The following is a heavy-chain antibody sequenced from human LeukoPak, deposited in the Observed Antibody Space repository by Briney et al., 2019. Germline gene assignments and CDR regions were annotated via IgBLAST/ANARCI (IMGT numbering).Heavy chain of an antibody. Sequence: PGGSLRLSFAASGFTFSSYAMSWVRQAPGKGLEWVSAISGSGGSTYYADSVKGRFTISRDNSKNTLYLQMNSLRAEDTAVYYCAKDKAPSITIFGVIDYWGQGTLVTVSS. D-gene: IGHD3-3*01. CDR3: AKDKAPSITIFGVIDY. CDR2: ISGSGGST. J-gene: IGHJ4*02. CDR1: GFTFSSYA. V-gene: IGHV3-23*01.